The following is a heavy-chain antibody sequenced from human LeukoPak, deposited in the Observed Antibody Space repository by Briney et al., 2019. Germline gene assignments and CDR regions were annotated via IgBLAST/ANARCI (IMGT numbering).Heavy chain of an antibody. V-gene: IGHV3-30*04. D-gene: IGHD5-12*01. CDR3: ARSSWEDIVATITFEY. CDR2: ISYDGSNK. Sequence: GGSLRLSCAASGFIFSSYAMHWVRQAPGKGLEWVAIISYDGSNKYYADSVKGRFTISRDESKNTVYLQKNSLRPEDTAVYYCARSSWEDIVATITFEYWGQGILVTVSS. J-gene: IGHJ4*02. CDR1: GFIFSSYA.